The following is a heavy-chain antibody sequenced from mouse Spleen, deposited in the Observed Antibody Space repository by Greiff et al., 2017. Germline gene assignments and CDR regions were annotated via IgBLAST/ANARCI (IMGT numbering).Heavy chain of an antibody. CDR2: IWGGGST. CDR1: GFSLTSYG. D-gene: IGHD2-14*01. CDR3: ASYYRYDVGAMDY. Sequence: VQLQQSGPGLVAPSQSLSITCTVSGFSLTSYGVDWVRQSPGKGLEWLGVIWGGGSTNYNSALKSRLSISKDNSKSQVFLKMNSLQTDDTAMYYCASYYRYDVGAMDYWGQGTSVTVSS. V-gene: IGHV2-6*01. J-gene: IGHJ4*01.